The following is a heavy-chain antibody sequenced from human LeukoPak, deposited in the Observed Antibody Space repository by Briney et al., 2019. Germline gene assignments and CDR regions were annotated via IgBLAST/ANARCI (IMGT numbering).Heavy chain of an antibody. Sequence: LPGGSLRLSCAASGFTVSSNYMSWVRQAPGKGLVWVSVIYSGGSTYYADSAKGRFTISRDNPKNTMYLQINSRIIEDNAVLYYASVDRTYYYYSSGYFDYWGQGTLVTVSS. CDR3: ASVDRTYYYYSSGYFDY. CDR1: GFTVSSNY. J-gene: IGHJ4*02. V-gene: IGHV3-53*01. CDR2: IYSGGST. D-gene: IGHD3-22*01.